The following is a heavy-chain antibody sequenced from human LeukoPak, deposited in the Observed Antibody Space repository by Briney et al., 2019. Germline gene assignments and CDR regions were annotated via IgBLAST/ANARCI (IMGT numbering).Heavy chain of an antibody. D-gene: IGHD3-16*01. Sequence: SETLSLTCVVYNESFTAYTWSWIRQSPGKGLEWIGEVNHGGITNYTPSLKSRVTISTATSKNQFSLKLTSVTAADAAVYYCARLRARGFDYWGQGTLVTVSP. CDR1: NESFTAYT. CDR3: ARLRARGFDY. CDR2: VNHGGIT. V-gene: IGHV4-34*01. J-gene: IGHJ4*02.